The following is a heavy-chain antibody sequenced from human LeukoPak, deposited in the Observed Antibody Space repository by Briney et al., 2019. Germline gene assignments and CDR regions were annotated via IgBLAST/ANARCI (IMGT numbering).Heavy chain of an antibody. J-gene: IGHJ4*02. CDR3: ARQYSYGTGEFDY. Sequence: ASVKVSCKASGYTFTSYGISWVRQAPGQGLEWMGWISTYNGNTNYAQKLQGRVTMTIDTSTSTAYMELSSLRSEDTAVYYCARQYSYGTGEFDYWGQGTLVTVSS. CDR2: ISTYNGNT. D-gene: IGHD5-18*01. V-gene: IGHV1-18*01. CDR1: GYTFTSYG.